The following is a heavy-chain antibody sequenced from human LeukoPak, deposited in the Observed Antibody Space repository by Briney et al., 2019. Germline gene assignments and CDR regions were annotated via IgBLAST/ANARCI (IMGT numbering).Heavy chain of an antibody. V-gene: IGHV1-69*01. Sequence: SVKVSCKTSGGTFNNSAISWVRQAPGQGLEWLGGIMPLFGTAGYAQKFQGRVTITADESTSTAYMELSSLRSEDTAVYYCARSTVDTAMVSPRSFDYWGQGTLVTVSS. J-gene: IGHJ4*02. D-gene: IGHD5-18*01. CDR2: IMPLFGTA. CDR1: GGTFNNSA. CDR3: ARSTVDTAMVSPRSFDY.